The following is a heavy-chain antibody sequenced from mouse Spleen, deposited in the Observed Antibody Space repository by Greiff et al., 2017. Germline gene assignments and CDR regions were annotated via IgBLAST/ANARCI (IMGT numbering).Heavy chain of an antibody. CDR1: GYTFTSYT. CDR2: INPSSGYT. Sequence: QVHVKQSGAELARPGASVKMSCKASGYTFTSYTMHWVKQRPGQGLEWIGYINPSSGYTKYNQKFKDKATLTADKSSSTAYMQLSSLTSEDSAVYYCARRGITTVVAFDYWGQGTTLTVSS. J-gene: IGHJ2*01. D-gene: IGHD1-1*01. V-gene: IGHV1-4*01. CDR3: ARRGITTVVAFDY.